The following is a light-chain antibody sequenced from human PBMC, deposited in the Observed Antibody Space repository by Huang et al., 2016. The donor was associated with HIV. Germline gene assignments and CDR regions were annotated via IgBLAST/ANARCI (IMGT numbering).Light chain of an antibody. Sequence: IVLTQSPATLAWYPGERVTLSCRASQSVGNYIACYQKHPGQSPKLLIYDTSNRATGTPVRFSGSGSGTDFTLTISSLESEDFAVYYCQQRSSGVTFGGGTKVQVK. J-gene: IGKJ4*01. CDR3: QQRSSGVT. CDR1: QSVGNY. V-gene: IGKV3-11*01. CDR2: DTS.